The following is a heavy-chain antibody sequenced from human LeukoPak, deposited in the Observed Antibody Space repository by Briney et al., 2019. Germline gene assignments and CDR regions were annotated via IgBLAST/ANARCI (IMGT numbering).Heavy chain of an antibody. D-gene: IGHD7-27*01. CDR3: ATDELTGAY. CDR2: INHSGST. Sequence: PSETLSLTCAVYGGSFSGYYWSWIRQPAGKGLEWIGEINHSGSTNYNPSLKSRVTISVDTSKNQFSLKLSSVTAADTAVYYCATDELTGAYWGQGTLVTVSS. CDR1: GGSFSGYY. J-gene: IGHJ4*02. V-gene: IGHV4-34*01.